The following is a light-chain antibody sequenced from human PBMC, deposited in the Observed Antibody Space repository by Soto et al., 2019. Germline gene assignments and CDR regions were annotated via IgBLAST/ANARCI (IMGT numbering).Light chain of an antibody. CDR1: QSVSSNY. CDR2: GAS. J-gene: IGKJ3*01. CDR3: QQCGSSPPVVT. V-gene: IGKV3-20*01. Sequence: EIVLTQSPGTLSLSPGERATLSCRASQSVSSNYLAWYQQKPGQAPRLLIYGASSRATGIPDRFSGSGSGTDFTLTIRRLEHEDFAVYYCQQCGSSPPVVTFGPGTKVDIK.